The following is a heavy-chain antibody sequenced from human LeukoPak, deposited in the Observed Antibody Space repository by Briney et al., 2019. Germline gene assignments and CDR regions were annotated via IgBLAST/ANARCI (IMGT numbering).Heavy chain of an antibody. CDR2: FDPEDGET. Sequence: ASVKVSCKVSGYTLTELSMHWVRQAPGKGLEWMGGFDPEDGETIYAQKFQGRVTMTEDTSTDTAYMELSSLRSEDTAVYYCATDVWVGATTGTFDYWGQGTLVTVPS. V-gene: IGHV1-24*01. CDR3: ATDVWVGATTGTFDY. CDR1: GYTLTELS. J-gene: IGHJ4*02. D-gene: IGHD1-26*01.